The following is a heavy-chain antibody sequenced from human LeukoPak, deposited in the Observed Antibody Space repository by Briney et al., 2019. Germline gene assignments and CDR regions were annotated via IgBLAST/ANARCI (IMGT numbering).Heavy chain of an antibody. CDR3: AKEGNYSSPWDY. D-gene: IGHD4-11*01. CDR1: GFTFSSYA. Sequence: GSLRLSCAASGFTFSSYATSWVRQAPGEGLEWVSAISGSGGSTYYADSVKGRFTISRDNSKNTLYLQMNSLRAEDTAVYYCAKEGNYSSPWDYWGQGTLVTVSS. J-gene: IGHJ4*02. V-gene: IGHV3-23*01. CDR2: ISGSGGST.